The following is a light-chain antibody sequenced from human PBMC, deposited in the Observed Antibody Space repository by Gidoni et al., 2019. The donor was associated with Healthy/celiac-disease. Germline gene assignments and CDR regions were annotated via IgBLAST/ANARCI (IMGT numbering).Light chain of an antibody. CDR2: ADS. CDR3: QVWDSSSDHPEV. Sequence: SYVLTQPPSVSVAPGQTARITCGGNNLGSTSVHWYQQKPGQAPVLVVYADSDRPSGIPERFSGSNSGNTATLTISRVEAGDEADYYCQVWDSSSDHPEVFGGGTKLPVL. J-gene: IGLJ2*01. V-gene: IGLV3-21*02. CDR1: NLGSTS.